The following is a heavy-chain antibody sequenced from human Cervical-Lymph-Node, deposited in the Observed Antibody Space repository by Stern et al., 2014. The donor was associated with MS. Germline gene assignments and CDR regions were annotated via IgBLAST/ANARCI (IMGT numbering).Heavy chain of an antibody. J-gene: IGHJ4*02. V-gene: IGHV5-51*03. D-gene: IGHD5-12*01. CDR1: GYLFDDYW. CDR3: ASSPATPSGYDRFDY. CDR2: IFPRDSNT. Sequence: EVQLVESGAEVKKPGESLKISCEASGYLFDDYWIGWVRQMSGRGLELVAIIFPRDSNTRYSPSVQGQVPISADKSIRTAYLQWCSLKASATAMYYCASSPATPSGYDRFDYWGQGALVTVSS.